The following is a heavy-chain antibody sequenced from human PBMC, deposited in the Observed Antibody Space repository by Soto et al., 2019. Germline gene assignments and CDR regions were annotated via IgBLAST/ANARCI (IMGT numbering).Heavy chain of an antibody. CDR3: AAEYGSSSELGY. J-gene: IGHJ4*02. D-gene: IGHD6-6*01. CDR1: GFTFSNYG. CDR2: ISHDGSRD. V-gene: IGHV3-30*03. Sequence: GSLILSCAASGFTFSNYGMHWVLQAPGTGLEWVAVISHDGSRDSYADAVKGRFTISRDNSKNTFFLQMNSLRGEDTAVYYCAAEYGSSSELGYWGQGTLVTVSS.